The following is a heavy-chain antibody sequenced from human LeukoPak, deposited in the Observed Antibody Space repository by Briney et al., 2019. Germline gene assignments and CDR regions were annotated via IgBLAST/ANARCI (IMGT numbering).Heavy chain of an antibody. J-gene: IGHJ4*02. CDR2: IYTSGST. D-gene: IGHD2-8*02. CDR1: GGSISSYY. V-gene: IGHV4-4*07. CDR3: ARELGGVRLVDY. Sequence: SETLSLTCTVSGGSISSYYWSWIRQPAGKGLEWIGRIYTSGSTNYNPSLKSRATISVDKSKNQFSLKLSSVTAADTAVYYCARELGGVRLVDYWGQGTLVTASS.